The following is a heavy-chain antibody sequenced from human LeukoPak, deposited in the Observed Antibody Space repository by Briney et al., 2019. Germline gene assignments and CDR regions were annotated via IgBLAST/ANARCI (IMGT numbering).Heavy chain of an antibody. D-gene: IGHD3-3*01. CDR2: INPGDSDT. Sequence: GESLQISCQASGYSFTSSWIGWARQMPGKGLEWMAIINPGDSDTRYSPSFQGQVTISADKSISTVYLQWGSLKASDTAMYYCAIFKHHLRPDYWGQGTLVTVSS. CDR3: AIFKHHLRPDY. J-gene: IGHJ4*02. V-gene: IGHV5-51*01. CDR1: GYSFTSSW.